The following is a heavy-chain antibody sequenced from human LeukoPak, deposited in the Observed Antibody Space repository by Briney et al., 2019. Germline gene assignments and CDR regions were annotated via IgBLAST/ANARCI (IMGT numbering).Heavy chain of an antibody. D-gene: IGHD2/OR15-2a*01. Sequence: PGGSLRLSCAASGFTFDDYAMHWVRQAPGKGLEWVSGISWNSGSIGYADSVKGRFTIFRDNSKITLYLQMNSLRADDTALYYCAKNIREASTTLWFFDYWGQGTLVTVSS. CDR3: AKNIREASTTLWFFDY. V-gene: IGHV3-9*01. CDR1: GFTFDDYA. CDR2: ISWNSGSI. J-gene: IGHJ4*02.